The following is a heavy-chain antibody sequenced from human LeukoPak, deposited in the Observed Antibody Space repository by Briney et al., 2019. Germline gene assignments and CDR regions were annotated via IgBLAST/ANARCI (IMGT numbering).Heavy chain of an antibody. CDR3: ARGWEYQPIPFDY. D-gene: IGHD2-2*01. CDR2: INHSGST. J-gene: IGHJ4*02. CDR1: GGSFSGYY. Sequence: PSETLSLTCAVYGGSFSGYYWSWIRQPPGKGLEWVGEINHSGSTNYNPSLKSRVTISVDTSKNQFSLKLSSVTAADTAVYYCARGWEYQPIPFDYWGQGTLVTVSS. V-gene: IGHV4-34*01.